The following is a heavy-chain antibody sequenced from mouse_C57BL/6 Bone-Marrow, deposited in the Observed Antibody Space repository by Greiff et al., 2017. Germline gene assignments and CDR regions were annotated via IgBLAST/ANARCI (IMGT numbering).Heavy chain of an antibody. CDR2: IYPSDSET. V-gene: IGHV1-61*01. D-gene: IGHD1-1*01. CDR3: ARSGYYYGSSAY. Sequence: QVQLQQPGAELVRPGSSVKLSCKASGYTFTSYWMDWVKQRPGQGLEWIGNIYPSDSETHYNQKFKDKATLTVDKSSSTAYMQLSSLTSEDSAVYYCARSGYYYGSSAYWGQGTLVTVSA. J-gene: IGHJ3*01. CDR1: GYTFTSYW.